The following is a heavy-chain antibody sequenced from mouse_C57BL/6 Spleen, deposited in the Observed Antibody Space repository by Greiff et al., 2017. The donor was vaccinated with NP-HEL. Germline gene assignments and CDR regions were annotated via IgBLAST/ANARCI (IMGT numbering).Heavy chain of an antibody. Sequence: EVQLVESGGGLVQPGGSLKLSCAASGFTFSSYGMSWVRQTPDKRLELVATINSNGGSTYYPDSVKGRFTISRDNAKNTLYLQMSSLKSEDTAMYYCARTNSLDYWGQGTSVTVSS. CDR1: GFTFSSYG. J-gene: IGHJ4*01. CDR2: INSNGGST. CDR3: ARTNSLDY. V-gene: IGHV5-6-3*01.